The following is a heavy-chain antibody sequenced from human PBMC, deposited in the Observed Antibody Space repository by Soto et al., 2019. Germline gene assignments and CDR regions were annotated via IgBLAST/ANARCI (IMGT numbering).Heavy chain of an antibody. V-gene: IGHV1-69*13. J-gene: IGHJ6*02. CDR1: GGTFSSYA. CDR2: IIPIFGTA. CDR3: ARDRAIVLMVYAYYYYGMDV. Sequence: ASVKVSCKASGGTFSSYAISWVRQAPGQGLEWMGGIIPIFGTANYAQKFQGRVTITADESTSTAYMELSSLRSEDTAVYYCARDRAIVLMVYAYYYYGMDVWGQGTTVTVSS. D-gene: IGHD2-8*01.